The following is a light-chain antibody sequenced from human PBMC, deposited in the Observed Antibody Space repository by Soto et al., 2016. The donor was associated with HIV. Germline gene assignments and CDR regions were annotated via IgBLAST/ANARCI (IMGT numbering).Light chain of an antibody. CDR3: LQTYSTPLT. V-gene: IGKV1-39*01. CDR2: AAS. Sequence: RVTITCRASQSIASYLSWYQQKPGKAPKLLIYAASTLQSGVPSRFRGSGSGTDFTLTINSLQPEDFATYFCLQTYSTPLTFGGGPRWRSN. J-gene: IGKJ4*01. CDR1: QSIASY.